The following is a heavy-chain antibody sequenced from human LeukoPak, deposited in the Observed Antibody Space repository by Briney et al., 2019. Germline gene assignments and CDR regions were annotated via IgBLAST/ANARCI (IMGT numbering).Heavy chain of an antibody. J-gene: IGHJ5*02. D-gene: IGHD6-13*01. V-gene: IGHV3-11*04. CDR2: ISSGGSII. Sequence: GGSLRLSCAASGFPFSDYYMSWMRQAPGKGLEWVSYISSGGSIIYYADSVKGRFTISRDNAKNSLYLQMNSLRAEDTAVYYCARDEKLILQQPPPNWFDPWGQGTLVTVSS. CDR1: GFPFSDYY. CDR3: ARDEKLILQQPPPNWFDP.